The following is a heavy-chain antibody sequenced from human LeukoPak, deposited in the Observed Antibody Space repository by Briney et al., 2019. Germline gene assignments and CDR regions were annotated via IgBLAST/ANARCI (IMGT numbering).Heavy chain of an antibody. CDR3: ARGLLAAGTFDS. Sequence: GGSLRLSCAASGFTFSSSSMNWVRQAPGKGLEWVSVIYNDGSPYYADSVRDRFTISRDNSKNTVDLQLNRLRAEDTAVYFCARGLLAAGTFDSWGQGTLVTVSS. V-gene: IGHV3-66*01. CDR2: IYNDGSP. CDR1: GFTFSSSS. D-gene: IGHD6-13*01. J-gene: IGHJ4*02.